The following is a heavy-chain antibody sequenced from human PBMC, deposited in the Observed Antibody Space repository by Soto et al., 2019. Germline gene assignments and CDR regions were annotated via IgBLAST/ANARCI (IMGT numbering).Heavy chain of an antibody. J-gene: IGHJ4*02. CDR1: GYSFTSFP. D-gene: IGHD3-10*01. V-gene: IGHV1-3*01. CDR2: INAANGYT. CDR3: ARGGGLDD. Sequence: QVQLVQSGAEVKKPGASVKVSCKASGYSFTSFPIHWVRQAPGQGLECMGWINAANGYTRYSQKFQGRVTITRDTPATTAYRDLSSWTSEDTAVYYCARGGGLDDWGQGTLITVSS.